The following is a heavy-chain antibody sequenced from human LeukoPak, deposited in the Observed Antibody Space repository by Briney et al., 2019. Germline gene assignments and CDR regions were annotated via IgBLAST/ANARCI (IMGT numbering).Heavy chain of an antibody. CDR3: AREDWGSTGHSFGY. CDR2: LWSDASNR. V-gene: IGHV3-33*01. D-gene: IGHD7-27*01. J-gene: IGHJ4*02. Sequence: GSLRLSCVASGFSLSSNGMHWVRQAPGKGLEWVAVLWSDASNRYYADSVKGRFTISRDISKNTLYLQMTSLRVEDTAVYYCAREDWGSTGHSFGYWGQGTLVTVSS. CDR1: GFSLSSNG.